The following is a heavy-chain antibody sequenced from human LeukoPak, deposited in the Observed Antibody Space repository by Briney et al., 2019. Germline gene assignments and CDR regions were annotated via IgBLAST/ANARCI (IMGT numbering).Heavy chain of an antibody. CDR2: IYYSGST. CDR3: AREAGLGMATMGHFDY. CDR1: GGSISSYY. D-gene: IGHD5-24*01. V-gene: IGHV4-59*01. Sequence: PSETLSLTCTVSGGSISSYYWSWIRQPPGKGLEWIGYIYYSGSTNYNPSLKSRVTISVDTSKNQFSLKLSSVTAADTAVYYCAREAGLGMATMGHFDYWGQGTLVTVSS. J-gene: IGHJ4*02.